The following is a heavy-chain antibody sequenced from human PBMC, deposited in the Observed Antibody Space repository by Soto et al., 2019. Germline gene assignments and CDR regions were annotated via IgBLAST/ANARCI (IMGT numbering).Heavy chain of an antibody. CDR2: ISAYNGNT. Sequence: QVQLVQSGAEVKKPGASVKVSCKASGYTFTSYGISWVRQAPGQGLEWMGWISAYNGNTNYAQKLQGRVTMTTDTTTSTAYMELRSLRSDDTAVYYCASSITGTPGGYYYYYGMDVWGQGTTVTVSS. CDR1: GYTFTSYG. V-gene: IGHV1-18*01. J-gene: IGHJ6*02. D-gene: IGHD1-20*01. CDR3: ASSITGTPGGYYYYYGMDV.